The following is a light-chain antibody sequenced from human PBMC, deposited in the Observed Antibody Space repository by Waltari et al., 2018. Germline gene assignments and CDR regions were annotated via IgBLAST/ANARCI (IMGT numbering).Light chain of an antibody. CDR3: SSYTSSSTLL. V-gene: IGLV2-14*03. Sequence: QSALTQPASVSGSPGQSITISCTGTSSDVGGYNYVSWYQQHPGKAPKLMIYDVSNRPSGVSNHFSGSKSCNTASLTISGLQAEDEADYYCSSYTSSSTLLFGGGTKLTVL. CDR2: DVS. CDR1: SSDVGGYNY. J-gene: IGLJ2*01.